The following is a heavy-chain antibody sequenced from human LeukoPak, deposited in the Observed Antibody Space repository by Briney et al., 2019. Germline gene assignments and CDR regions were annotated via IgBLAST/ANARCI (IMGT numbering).Heavy chain of an antibody. CDR2: IYYSGTT. D-gene: IGHD2-21*01. CDR1: GFTFSDYY. Sequence: GSLRLSCAASGFTFSDYYMSWIRQAPGKGLEWIGSIYYSGTTFDNPSLRSRVTISVDTSKNQFSLNLSSVTAADTAFYYCARWAGIYIGSWYFDLWGRGTLITVSS. CDR3: ARWAGIYIGSWYFDL. V-gene: IGHV4-38-2*01. J-gene: IGHJ2*01.